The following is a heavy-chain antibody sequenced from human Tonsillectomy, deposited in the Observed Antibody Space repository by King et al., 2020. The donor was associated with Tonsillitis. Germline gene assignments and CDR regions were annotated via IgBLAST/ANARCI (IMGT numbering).Heavy chain of an antibody. Sequence: VQLQESGPGLMKPSETLSLTCTVSGGSISSYYWSWIRQPPGKGLEWIGYIYYSGSTNYNPSLKSRVTISVDTSKNQFSLKLSSVTAADTAVYYCARDGGYFDWLFAGMDVWGQGTTVTVSS. CDR2: IYYSGST. CDR1: GGSISSYY. CDR3: ARDGGYFDWLFAGMDV. V-gene: IGHV4-59*01. D-gene: IGHD3-9*01. J-gene: IGHJ6*02.